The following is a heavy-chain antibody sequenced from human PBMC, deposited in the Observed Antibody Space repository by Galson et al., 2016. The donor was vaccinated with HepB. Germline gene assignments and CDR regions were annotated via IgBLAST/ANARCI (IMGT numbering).Heavy chain of an antibody. V-gene: IGHV3-30*04. CDR2: ISNDGTNK. D-gene: IGHD3-22*01. Sequence: SLRLSCAASGFTFSNYAMQWVRQAPGKGLEWVALISNDGTNKHLADSVRGRFTIPRDNSENTLYVQMNSLRIEDTAVYFCARNYESGGYLSAFDYYGVDVWGPGTTVTVSS. CDR1: GFTFSNYA. CDR3: ARNYESGGYLSAFDYYGVDV. J-gene: IGHJ6*02.